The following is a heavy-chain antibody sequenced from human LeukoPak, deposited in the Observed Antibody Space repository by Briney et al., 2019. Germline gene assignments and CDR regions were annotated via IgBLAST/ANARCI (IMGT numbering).Heavy chain of an antibody. J-gene: IGHJ4*02. D-gene: IGHD4-23*01. CDR3: VRSGWELLTT. Sequence: PSETLSLTCNVSGASFSSHYWTWIRQTPDERLEWIGYYFDTGSTDYNPSLKSRVTMSVERSKNQFFLRLISVTAADTAVYYCVRSGWELLTTWGPGTLVTVSS. CDR2: YFDTGST. CDR1: GASFSSHY. V-gene: IGHV4-59*11.